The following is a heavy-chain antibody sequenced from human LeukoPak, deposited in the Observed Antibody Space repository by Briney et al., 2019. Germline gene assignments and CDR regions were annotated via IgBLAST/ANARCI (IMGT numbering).Heavy chain of an antibody. J-gene: IGHJ4*02. D-gene: IGHD5-24*01. CDR1: GFTFSSYE. V-gene: IGHV3-48*03. CDR3: AVATIKDYFDY. Sequence: GGSLRLSCAASGFTFSSYEMNWVRQAPGKGLKWVSYISSSGSTIYYADSVKGRFTISRDNAKNSLYLQMNSLRAEDTAVYYCAVATIKDYFDYWGQGTLVTVSS. CDR2: ISSSGSTI.